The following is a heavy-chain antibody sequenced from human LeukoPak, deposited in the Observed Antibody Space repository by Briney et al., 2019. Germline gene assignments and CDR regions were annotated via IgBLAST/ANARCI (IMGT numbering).Heavy chain of an antibody. CDR1: GGSFSGYY. CDR2: INHSGST. Sequence: PSETLSLTCAVYGGSFSGYYWSWIRQPPGKGLEWIGEINHSGSTNYNPSLKSRVTISVDTSKNQFSLKLSSVTAADTAVYYCARSDGSGTYGCNWFDPWGQGTLVTVSS. D-gene: IGHD3-10*01. V-gene: IGHV4-34*01. J-gene: IGHJ5*02. CDR3: ARSDGSGTYGCNWFDP.